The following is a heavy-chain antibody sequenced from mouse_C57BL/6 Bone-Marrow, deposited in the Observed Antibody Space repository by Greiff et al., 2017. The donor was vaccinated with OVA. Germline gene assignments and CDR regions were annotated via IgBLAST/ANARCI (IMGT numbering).Heavy chain of an antibody. CDR2: IYPRSGNT. V-gene: IGHV1-81*01. CDR1: GYTFTSYG. Sequence: QVQLQQSGAELARPGASVKLSCKASGYTFTSYGISWVKQRTGQGLEWIGEIYPRSGNTYYNEKFKGKATLTADKSSSTAYMELRSLTSEDSAVYFCARDGGSHWYVDVWGTGTTVTVSS. D-gene: IGHD3-1*01. CDR3: ARDGGSHWYVDV. J-gene: IGHJ1*03.